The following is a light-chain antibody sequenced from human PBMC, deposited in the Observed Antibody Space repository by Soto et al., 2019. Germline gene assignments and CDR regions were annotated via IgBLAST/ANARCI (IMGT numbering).Light chain of an antibody. CDR3: QPYNNWPLT. Sequence: SPATLSVSPGQVATLSSRASQGIGDTLAWYQHKPGQTPRLLIYDTSTRATGVPTRFSGSRSGAEFTLTINSLQSEDFAVYYCQPYNNWPLTFGGGTKVDIK. CDR2: DTS. CDR1: QGIGDT. V-gene: IGKV3-15*01. J-gene: IGKJ4*01.